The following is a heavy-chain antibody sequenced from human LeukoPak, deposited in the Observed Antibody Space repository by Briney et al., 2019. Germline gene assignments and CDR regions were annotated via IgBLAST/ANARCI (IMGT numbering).Heavy chain of an antibody. CDR1: GGTFSSYA. J-gene: IGHJ4*02. Sequence: SAKVSCKASGGTFSSYAISWVRQAPGQGLEWMGRIIPILGIANYAQKFQGRVTITADKSTSTAYMELSSLRSEDTAVYYCELRWLQSDYWGQGTLVTVSS. V-gene: IGHV1-69*04. D-gene: IGHD5-24*01. CDR2: IIPILGIA. CDR3: ELRWLQSDY.